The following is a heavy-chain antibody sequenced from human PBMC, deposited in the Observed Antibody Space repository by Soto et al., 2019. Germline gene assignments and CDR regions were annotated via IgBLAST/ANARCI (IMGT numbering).Heavy chain of an antibody. CDR3: ASVYSSNWDGWWFDP. J-gene: IGHJ5*02. CDR2: IHYTGST. CDR1: GDSISSRGYY. V-gene: IGHV4-31*03. D-gene: IGHD1-20*01. Sequence: QVQLQESGPGLVKPSETLSLTCSVSGDSISSRGYYWSWIRQRPGKGLEWIAYIHYTGSTSYNPSLKSRNTISVDTVKNQFSLKVNSVTAAATAVYYCASVYSSNWDGWWFDPGGQGTLVTVSS.